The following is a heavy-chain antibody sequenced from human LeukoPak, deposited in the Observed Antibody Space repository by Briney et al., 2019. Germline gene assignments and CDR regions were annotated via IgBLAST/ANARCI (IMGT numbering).Heavy chain of an antibody. V-gene: IGHV4-34*01. D-gene: IGHD2-2*01. Sequence: SETLSLTCAVYGGSLSGYYWRWIRQPPREGLEWTGEINHSGSTNYNPPLKSRHTTSEDTSKNQFSLKLSAVSAADTRVYYCGRAIRDIVVVPVPRGNAFDIWGQGTMVTVSS. CDR3: GRAIRDIVVVPVPRGNAFDI. J-gene: IGHJ3*02. CDR2: INHSGST. CDR1: GGSLSGYY.